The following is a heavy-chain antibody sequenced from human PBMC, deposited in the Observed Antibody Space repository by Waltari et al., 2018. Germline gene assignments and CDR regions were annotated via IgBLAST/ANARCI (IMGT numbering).Heavy chain of an antibody. CDR1: GFTFSGSW. Sequence: EVPLVESGGGLVQPGGSLRLSCAASGFTFSGSWMHWVRQAPGKGLVVVSRINGDGRNTNYADSVKGRFTISRDNAKNTLYLQMNSLRAEDTAVYYCVRGGGTYGDWDYWGLGTLVTVSS. CDR2: INGDGRNT. CDR3: VRGGGTYGDWDY. D-gene: IGHD4-17*01. J-gene: IGHJ4*02. V-gene: IGHV3-74*01.